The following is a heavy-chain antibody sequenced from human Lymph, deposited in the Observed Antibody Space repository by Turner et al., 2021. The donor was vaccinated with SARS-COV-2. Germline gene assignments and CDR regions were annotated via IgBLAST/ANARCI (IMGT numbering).Heavy chain of an antibody. V-gene: IGHV3-53*01. CDR2: IYSGGST. CDR1: GLTVSSNY. CDR3: ARDLYYYGMDV. J-gene: IGHJ6*02. Sequence: EVQLVESGGGLIQPGGSLGPSCAASGLTVSSNYMSWVRQAPGKGLEWVSLIYSGGSTYYADSVKGRFTISRDNSKNTLYLQMNSLRAEDTAVYYCARDLYYYGMDVWGQGTTVTVSS.